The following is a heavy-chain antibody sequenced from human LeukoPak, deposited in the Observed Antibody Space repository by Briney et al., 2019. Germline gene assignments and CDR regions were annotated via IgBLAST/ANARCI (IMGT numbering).Heavy chain of an antibody. Sequence: GGSLRLSCAASGFTFSSYGMHWVRQAPGKGLEWVAVIWYDGSNKYYADSVKGRFTISRDNSKNTLYLQMNSLRAEDTAVYYCATYGSGSYYGRYYFDYWGQGTLVTVSS. V-gene: IGHV3-33*01. CDR1: GFTFSSYG. J-gene: IGHJ4*02. CDR3: ATYGSGSYYGRYYFDY. D-gene: IGHD3-10*01. CDR2: IWYDGSNK.